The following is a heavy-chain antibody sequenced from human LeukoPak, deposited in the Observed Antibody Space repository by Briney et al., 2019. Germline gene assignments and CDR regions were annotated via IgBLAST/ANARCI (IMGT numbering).Heavy chain of an antibody. CDR3: ARPDLYKGYFLDY. V-gene: IGHV4-34*01. D-gene: IGHD1-14*01. CDR1: GGSFSGYY. Sequence: PSETLSLTCAVYGGSFSGYYWSWIRQPPGKGLEWIGEINHSGSTNYNPSLKSRVTISVDTSKNQFSLKLSSVTAADTAVYYCARPDLYKGYFLDYWGQGTLVTVSS. J-gene: IGHJ4*02. CDR2: INHSGST.